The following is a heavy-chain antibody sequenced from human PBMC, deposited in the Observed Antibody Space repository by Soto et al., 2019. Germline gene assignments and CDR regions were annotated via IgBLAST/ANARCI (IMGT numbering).Heavy chain of an antibody. CDR2: INSDGSST. D-gene: IGHD5-12*01. Sequence: AGSLRLSCAASGFPFRSWWKHWVRHAPGKGLVWVSRINSDGSSTSYADSVKGRFTISRDNAKNTLYLQMNSLRAEDTAVYYCARAIPAEYSGYDGAFDIWGQGTMVNVSS. J-gene: IGHJ3*02. CDR3: ARAIPAEYSGYDGAFDI. CDR1: GFPFRSWW. V-gene: IGHV3-74*01.